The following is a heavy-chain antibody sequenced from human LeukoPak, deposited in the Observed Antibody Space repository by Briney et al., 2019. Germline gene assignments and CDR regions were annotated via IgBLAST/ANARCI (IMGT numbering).Heavy chain of an antibody. D-gene: IGHD6-6*01. CDR3: AGLDSSSSAY. V-gene: IGHV1-69*13. CDR2: IIPIFGTA. J-gene: IGHJ4*02. Sequence: ASVKVSCRASGYTFTSHGISWVRQAPGQGLEWMGGIIPIFGTANYAQKFQGRVTITADESTSTAYMELSSLRSEDTAVYYCAGLDSSSSAYWGQGTLVTVSS. CDR1: GYTFTSHG.